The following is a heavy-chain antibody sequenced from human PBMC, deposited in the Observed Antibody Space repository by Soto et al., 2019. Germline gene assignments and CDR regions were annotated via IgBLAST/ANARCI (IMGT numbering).Heavy chain of an antibody. V-gene: IGHV4-31*03. D-gene: IGHD2-15*01. CDR3: ARGEVVASNWFDP. CDR1: GGSIIDSGSFY. J-gene: IGHJ5*02. CDR2: IYYSGST. Sequence: QVQMQESGPGLVKPSQTLYLTCSVSGGSIIDSGSFYWNWIRQHPGKGLEWIGYIYYSGSTYYNRSLKSRATTSLDTSKNQFSLKLTSVTAADTAIYYCARGEVVASNWFDPGAREAWSPSPQ.